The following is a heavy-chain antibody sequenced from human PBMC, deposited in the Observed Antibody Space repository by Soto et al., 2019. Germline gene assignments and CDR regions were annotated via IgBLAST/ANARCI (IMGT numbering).Heavy chain of an antibody. V-gene: IGHV1-3*01. CDR1: GYTFTSYA. Sequence: QVQLVQSRAEVKKPGASVKVSCKASGYTFTSYAMHWVRQAPGQRLEWMGWINAGNGNTKYSQKFQGRVTITRDTSASTAYMELSSLRSEDTAVYYCARDPGYSSSWYNWFDPWGQGTLVTVSS. CDR2: INAGNGNT. D-gene: IGHD6-13*01. J-gene: IGHJ5*02. CDR3: ARDPGYSSSWYNWFDP.